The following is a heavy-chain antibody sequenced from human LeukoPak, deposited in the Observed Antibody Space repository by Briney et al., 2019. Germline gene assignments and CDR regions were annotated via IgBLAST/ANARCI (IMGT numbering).Heavy chain of an antibody. V-gene: IGHV4-59*12. CDR2: AADSGST. CDR1: GDSMSDYF. CDR3: ARVRFSYGSPVDY. Sequence: SETLSLTCTVSGDSMSDYFWTWIRQPPGKGLEWIGYAADSGSTNYNPSLKSRVTISVDTSKNQFSLKLSSVTAADTAVYYCARVRFSYGSPVDYWGQGTLVTVSS. D-gene: IGHD5-18*01. J-gene: IGHJ4*02.